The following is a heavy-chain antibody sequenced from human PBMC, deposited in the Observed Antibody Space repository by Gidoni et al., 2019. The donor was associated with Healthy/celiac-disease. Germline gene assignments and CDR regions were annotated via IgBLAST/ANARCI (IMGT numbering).Heavy chain of an antibody. CDR2: IYYSGST. CDR1: GGSISSGGYY. J-gene: IGHJ6*03. V-gene: IGHV4-31*03. D-gene: IGHD2-2*01. Sequence: QVQLQESGPGLVKPSQTLSLTCPVSGGSISSGGYYWSWIRQHPGKGLEWIGYIYYSGSTYYNPSLKSRVTISVDTSKNQFSLKLSSVTAADTAVYYCAREDHCSSTSCYEGGNYYYMDVWGKGTTVTVSS. CDR3: AREDHCSSTSCYEGGNYYYMDV.